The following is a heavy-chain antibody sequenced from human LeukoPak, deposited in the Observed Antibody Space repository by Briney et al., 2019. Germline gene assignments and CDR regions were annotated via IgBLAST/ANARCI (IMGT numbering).Heavy chain of an antibody. CDR2: IKQDGSEK. D-gene: IGHD3-10*01. V-gene: IGHV3-7*01. CDR3: ASERLWFGELGDDY. Sequence: GGSLRLSCAASGLTFSSYWMSWVRQAPGKGLEWVANIKQDGSEKYYVDSVKGRFTISRDNAKNSLYPQMNSLRAEDTAVYYCASERLWFGELGDDYWGQGTLVTVSS. CDR1: GLTFSSYW. J-gene: IGHJ4*02.